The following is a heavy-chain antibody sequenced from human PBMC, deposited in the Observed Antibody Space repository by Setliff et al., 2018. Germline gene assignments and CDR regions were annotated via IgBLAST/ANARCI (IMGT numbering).Heavy chain of an antibody. D-gene: IGHD5-18*01. CDR1: GGSISTYY. CDR2: IYYSGTT. V-gene: IGHV4-59*08. CDR3: ARGKSVTASNWFDP. J-gene: IGHJ5*02. Sequence: ETLSLTCTVSGGSISTYYWTWIRQPPGKALEWIGYIYYSGTTKYSPSLKSRVTISVDTSKNQLSLKLSSVTAADTAVYYCARGKSVTASNWFDPWGQGTLVTVSS.